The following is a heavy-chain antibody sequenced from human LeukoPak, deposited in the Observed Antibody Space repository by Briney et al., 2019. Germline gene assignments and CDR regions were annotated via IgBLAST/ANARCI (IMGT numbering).Heavy chain of an antibody. CDR1: GGSIITNNYY. D-gene: IGHD5-18*01. CDR2: IYHSGTT. Sequence: SETLSLTCTVSGGSIITNNYYWGWIRQPPGKGLEWIGTIYHSGTTYYDPSLRSRVTISVDTSNNQFSLKLTSVTAEDTATYYCTQNIGGYSHVYYVDVWGKGTTVTVSS. V-gene: IGHV4-39*07. CDR3: TQNIGGYSHVYYVDV. J-gene: IGHJ6*03.